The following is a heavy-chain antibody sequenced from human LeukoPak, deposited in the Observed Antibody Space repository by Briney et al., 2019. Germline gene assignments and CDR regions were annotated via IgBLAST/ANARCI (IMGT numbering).Heavy chain of an antibody. D-gene: IGHD1-26*01. Sequence: GGSLRLSCAGSGFTFRSYAMSWVRQSPVKGLEWVSAISDSGDGTYYADSVKARFTISRDNSKNTVYLEMSSLRAEDTAVYYCVRVVGATPYYFDYWGQGTLVTVSS. CDR3: VRVVGATPYYFDY. CDR2: ISDSGDGT. CDR1: GFTFRSYA. J-gene: IGHJ4*02. V-gene: IGHV3-23*01.